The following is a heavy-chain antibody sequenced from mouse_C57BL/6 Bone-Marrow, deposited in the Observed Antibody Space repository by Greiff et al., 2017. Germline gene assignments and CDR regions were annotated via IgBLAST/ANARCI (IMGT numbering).Heavy chain of an antibody. J-gene: IGHJ3*01. CDR3: ARGLLRYPFAY. CDR2: INPNNGGT. D-gene: IGHD1-1*01. CDR1: GYTFTDYY. Sequence: VQLQQSGPELVKPGASVKISCKASGYTFTDYYMNWVKQSHGKSLEWIGDINPNNGGTSYNQKFKGKATLTVDKSSSTAYMELRSLTSEDSAVXYCARGLLRYPFAYWGQGTLVTVSA. V-gene: IGHV1-26*01.